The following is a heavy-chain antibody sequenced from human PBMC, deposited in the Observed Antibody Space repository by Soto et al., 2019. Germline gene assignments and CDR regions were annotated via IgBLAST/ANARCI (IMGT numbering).Heavy chain of an antibody. D-gene: IGHD5-18*01. Sequence: SETLSLTCTVSGGSISSSSYYWGWIRQPPGKGLEWIGSFYYSGSTYYNPSLKSRVTISVDTSKNQFSLKLSSVTAADTVVYYCVSDRGYGHASVPYSWGQETLVTVSS. CDR2: FYYSGST. J-gene: IGHJ4*02. CDR1: GGSISSSSYY. V-gene: IGHV4-39*01. CDR3: VSDRGYGHASVPYS.